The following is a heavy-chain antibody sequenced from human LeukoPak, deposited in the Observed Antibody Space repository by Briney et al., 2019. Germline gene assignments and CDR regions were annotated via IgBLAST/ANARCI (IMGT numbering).Heavy chain of an antibody. Sequence: ASVKVSCKASGYIFIGYYIHWVRQAPGQGLEWLGWINPNSGGTKYAQKFRGRVTMTRDTSISTAYMELSSLRSDDTAVYYCARATTGDEGTDYWGQGTLVTVSS. D-gene: IGHD4-11*01. J-gene: IGHJ4*02. CDR1: GYIFIGYY. CDR2: INPNSGGT. CDR3: ARATTGDEGTDY. V-gene: IGHV1-2*02.